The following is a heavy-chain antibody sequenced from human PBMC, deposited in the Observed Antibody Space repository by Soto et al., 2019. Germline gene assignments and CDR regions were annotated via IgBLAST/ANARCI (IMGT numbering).Heavy chain of an antibody. V-gene: IGHV1-46*01. CDR2: INPSGGST. J-gene: IGHJ3*02. D-gene: IGHD2-15*01. CDR1: GYTFTSYY. CDR3: ARVRLLGDAFDI. Sequence: ASVKVSCKASGYTFTSYYMHWVLQAPGQGLEWMGIINPSGGSTSYAQKFQGRVTMTRDTSTSTVYMELSSLRSEDTAVYYCARVRLLGDAFDIWGQGTMVTVSS.